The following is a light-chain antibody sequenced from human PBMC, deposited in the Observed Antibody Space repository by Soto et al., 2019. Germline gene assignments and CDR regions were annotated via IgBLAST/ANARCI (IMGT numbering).Light chain of an antibody. CDR3: HVYSRSPRQIT. J-gene: IGKJ5*01. CDR1: QSVGSSS. CDR2: DIR. V-gene: IGKV3-20*01. Sequence: VMTQSPATLSVSQGERATLSCRASQSVGSSSLGWYQQTTGKAPRIVIFDIRNRATGIPERFSGSGSGTDCTLTISRLEPEEFAVYYCHVYSRSPRQITFGQGTRLEIK.